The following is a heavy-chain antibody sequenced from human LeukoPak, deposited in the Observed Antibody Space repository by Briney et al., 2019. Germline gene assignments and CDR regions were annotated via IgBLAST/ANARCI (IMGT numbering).Heavy chain of an antibody. D-gene: IGHD4-17*01. Sequence: ASVKLSCKTSGYTFTDYNIDWGRQAPGQGLEWMGLINPKTGGTEYAQKFQGRVTVTRDTSTNTAYMELTSLKSDDTAVYYCAKDVIGDRRVYIDHWGRGTAVTVSS. CDR1: GYTFTDYN. CDR3: AKDVIGDRRVYIDH. J-gene: IGHJ4*02. CDR2: INPKTGGT. V-gene: IGHV1-2*02.